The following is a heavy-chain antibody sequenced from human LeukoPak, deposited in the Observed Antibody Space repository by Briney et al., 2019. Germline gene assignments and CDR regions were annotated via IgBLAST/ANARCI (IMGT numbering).Heavy chain of an antibody. CDR1: GFTFSSYS. Sequence: PGGSLRLSCAASGFTFSSYSMNWVRHAPGKGLEWVSSISSDTSYIYYADSMKGRFTISRDNAKNSLYLQMNSLRAEDTAVYYCAKDDGWVQYANWGQGTLVTVSS. V-gene: IGHV3-21*04. D-gene: IGHD5-24*01. J-gene: IGHJ4*02. CDR3: AKDDGWVQYAN. CDR2: ISSDTSYI.